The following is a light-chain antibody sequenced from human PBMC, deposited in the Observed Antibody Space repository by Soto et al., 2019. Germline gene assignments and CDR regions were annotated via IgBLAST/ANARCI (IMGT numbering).Light chain of an antibody. CDR1: SSDVGGYNY. Sequence: VLTQHASVSGSPGQSITISCTGTSSDVGGYNYVSWYQQHPGKAPKLMIYEVSNRPSGVSNRFSGSKSGNTASLTISGLQAVDEADYYCTSYTSISLYVFGTGTKVTVL. CDR2: EVS. J-gene: IGLJ1*01. CDR3: TSYTSISLYV. V-gene: IGLV2-14*01.